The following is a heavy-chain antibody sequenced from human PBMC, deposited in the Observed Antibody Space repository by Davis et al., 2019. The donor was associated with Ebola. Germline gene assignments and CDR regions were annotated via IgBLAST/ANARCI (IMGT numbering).Heavy chain of an antibody. Sequence: GGSLRLSCAASGFTSAMHWVRQATGKGLEWLALMYFDGSNSYYADFVKGRFTVSRDISKSTLYLQMNSLRPDDTAVYFCAKDLGGSNYIYYGLDVWGQGTTVTVSS. CDR2: MYFDGSNS. V-gene: IGHV3-30*02. CDR1: GFTSA. J-gene: IGHJ6*02. CDR3: AKDLGGSNYIYYGLDV. D-gene: IGHD3-16*01.